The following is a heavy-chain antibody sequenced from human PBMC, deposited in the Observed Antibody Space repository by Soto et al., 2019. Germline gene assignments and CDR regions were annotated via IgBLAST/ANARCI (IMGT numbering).Heavy chain of an antibody. J-gene: IGHJ4*02. Sequence: GGSLRLSCAASGFTFSGDWMHWVHQAAGKGLVWVSRINMDGSSTNYADSVKGRFTISRDNAKNTLYLQMNSLRVDDTAVYYCARGPRGLYHHDYWGQGALVTVSS. V-gene: IGHV3-74*01. D-gene: IGHD2-2*01. CDR3: ARGPRGLYHHDY. CDR1: GFTFSGDW. CDR2: INMDGSST.